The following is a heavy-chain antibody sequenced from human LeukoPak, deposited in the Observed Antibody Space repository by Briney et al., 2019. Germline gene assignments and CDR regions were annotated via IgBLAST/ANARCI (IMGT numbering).Heavy chain of an antibody. CDR1: GFAFSLYA. CDR3: ARDTYEPGLIDF. D-gene: IGHD3-3*01. J-gene: IGHJ4*02. V-gene: IGHV3-21*05. CDR2: INSGSSDK. Sequence: PGGSLRLSCAASGFAFSLYAINGVRQAPGKGLDWVSYINSGSSDKHYTESVRGRFTISRDNAKKTLYLQMDSLRAEDTAVYYCARDTYEPGLIDFWGQGTLVSVSS.